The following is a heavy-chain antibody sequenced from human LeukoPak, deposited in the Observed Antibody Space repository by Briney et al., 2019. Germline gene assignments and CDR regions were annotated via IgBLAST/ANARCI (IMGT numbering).Heavy chain of an antibody. Sequence: SETPSLTCTVSGVSICNYYWSWIRQHARKGLEWIGRIYSSGSTNYNPSLKSRVTMSVDTSKNQFSLKLTSVTAADTAVYYCARGVSSGYYSVYYFVYWGQGTLVTVSS. CDR3: ARGVSSGYYSVYYFVY. V-gene: IGHV4-4*07. J-gene: IGHJ4*02. D-gene: IGHD3-22*01. CDR2: IYSSGST. CDR1: GVSICNYY.